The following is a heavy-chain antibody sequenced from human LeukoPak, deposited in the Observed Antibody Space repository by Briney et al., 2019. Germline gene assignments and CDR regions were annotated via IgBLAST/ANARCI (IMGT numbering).Heavy chain of an antibody. J-gene: IGHJ4*02. V-gene: IGHV3-73*01. CDR1: GFTFSVSA. D-gene: IGHD2-15*01. Sequence: PGGSLRLSSAASGFTFSVSAMHWVRQASGKGLEWVGRIRSKANSYATTYAASVKGRFTFSRDDSKNTAYLQMNSLKTDDTAVYYCTRLGYCSGSSYCNYWGQGTLVTVSS. CDR3: TRLGYCSGSSYCNY. CDR2: IRSKANSYAT.